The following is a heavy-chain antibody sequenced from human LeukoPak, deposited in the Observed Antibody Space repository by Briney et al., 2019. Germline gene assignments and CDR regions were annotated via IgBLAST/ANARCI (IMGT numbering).Heavy chain of an antibody. CDR2: IYYSGST. CDR1: GFTFSSYA. CDR3: ARADIVVVPAAIRNYYYYGMDV. Sequence: LRLSCAASGFTFSSYAMSWIRQHPGKGLEWIGYIYYSGSTYYNPSLKSRVTISVDTSKNQFSLKLSSVTAADTAVYYCARADIVVVPAAIRNYYYYGMDVWGQGTTVTVSS. J-gene: IGHJ6*02. V-gene: IGHV4-31*02. D-gene: IGHD2-2*02.